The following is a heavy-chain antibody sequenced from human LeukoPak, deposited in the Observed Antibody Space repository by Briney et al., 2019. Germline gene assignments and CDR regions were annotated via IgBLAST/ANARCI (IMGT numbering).Heavy chain of an antibody. CDR2: IWYDGSNK. Sequence: GGSLRLSCAASGFTFSSYGMHWVRQAPGKGLEWVAVIWYDGSNKYYADSVKGRFTISRDNSKSTLYLQMNSLRAEDTAVYYCARDLYSGKYYFDYWGQGTLVTVSS. V-gene: IGHV3-33*01. CDR1: GFTFSSYG. D-gene: IGHD6-19*01. J-gene: IGHJ4*02. CDR3: ARDLYSGKYYFDY.